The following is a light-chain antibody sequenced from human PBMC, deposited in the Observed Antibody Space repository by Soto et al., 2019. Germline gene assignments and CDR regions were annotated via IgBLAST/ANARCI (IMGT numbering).Light chain of an antibody. J-gene: IGLJ3*02. Sequence: QSALTQPASVSGSPGQSITISCTGSSSEVGSNNFVSWYQQHPGKAPQFMIYEGSKRPPGISNRFSGSKSGNTASLTISGLQAEDEADYYCCSYAGTTSFVFGGGTKLTVL. V-gene: IGLV2-23*01. CDR2: EGS. CDR3: CSYAGTTSFV. CDR1: SSEVGSNNF.